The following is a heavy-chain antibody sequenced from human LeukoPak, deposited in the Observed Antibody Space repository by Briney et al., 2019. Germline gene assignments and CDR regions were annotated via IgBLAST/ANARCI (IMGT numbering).Heavy chain of an antibody. J-gene: IGHJ4*02. V-gene: IGHV3-48*03. CDR3: ARTLALYGSGSFFDF. D-gene: IGHD3-10*01. CDR2: ISSSGSTI. CDR1: GFTFSSYE. Sequence: QPGGSLRLSCAASGFTFSSYEMNWVRQAPGKWLEWVSYISSSGSTIYYADSVKGRFTISRDNSKSTLYLQMNSLRAEDTAVYYCARTLALYGSGSFFDFWGQGTLVTVSS.